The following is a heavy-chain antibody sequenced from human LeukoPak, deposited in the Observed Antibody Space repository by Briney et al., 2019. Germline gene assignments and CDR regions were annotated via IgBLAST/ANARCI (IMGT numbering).Heavy chain of an antibody. Sequence: GASVTVSCKASGYTFTGYYMHWVRQAPGQGLEWMGWINPNSGGTNYAQKFQGRVTMTRDTSISTAYMELSRLRSDDTAVYYCARDKGIAGSNWFDPWGQGTLVTVSS. CDR2: INPNSGGT. CDR1: GYTFTGYY. V-gene: IGHV1-2*02. CDR3: ARDKGIAGSNWFDP. J-gene: IGHJ5*02. D-gene: IGHD6-13*01.